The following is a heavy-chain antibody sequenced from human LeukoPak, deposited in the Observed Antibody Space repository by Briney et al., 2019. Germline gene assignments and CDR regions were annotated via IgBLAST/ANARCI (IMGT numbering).Heavy chain of an antibody. CDR3: ARHDWFDP. J-gene: IGHJ5*02. CDR2: IRYDGSNK. Sequence: PGGSLRLSCAASGFTFSSYGMHWVRQAPGKGLEWVAFIRYDGSNKYYADSVKGRFTISRDNSKNTVYLQMNSLRVDDTAVYYCARHDWFDPWGQGTRVTVSS. CDR1: GFTFSSYG. V-gene: IGHV3-30*02.